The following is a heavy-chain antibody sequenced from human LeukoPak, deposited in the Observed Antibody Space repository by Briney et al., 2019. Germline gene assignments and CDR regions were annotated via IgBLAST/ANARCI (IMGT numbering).Heavy chain of an antibody. CDR1: GFTFDDYA. CDR2: ISWNSGSI. D-gene: IGHD3-9*01. Sequence: PGRSLRLSCAASGFTFDDYAMHWVRQAPGKGLEWVSGISWNSGSIGYADSVKGRFTISRDNAKNSLYLQMNSLRAEDTALYYCAKDRGRLVCGMDVWGQGTTVTVSS. V-gene: IGHV3-9*01. CDR3: AKDRGRLVCGMDV. J-gene: IGHJ6*02.